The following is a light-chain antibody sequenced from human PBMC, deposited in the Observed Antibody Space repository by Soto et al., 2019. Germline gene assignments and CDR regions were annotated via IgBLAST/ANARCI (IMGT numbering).Light chain of an antibody. V-gene: IGKV1-5*03. J-gene: IGKJ1*01. CDR2: KTS. Sequence: DTQMTQSPSTLSASVGDRVTITCRASQSISTSMAWYQQRPGTAPKLVIYKTSTLESGVPSRFSGSGSGTEFTLTISSLQPDDFATYYCQQYNTYSPTFGQGTKVEVK. CDR3: QQYNTYSPT. CDR1: QSISTS.